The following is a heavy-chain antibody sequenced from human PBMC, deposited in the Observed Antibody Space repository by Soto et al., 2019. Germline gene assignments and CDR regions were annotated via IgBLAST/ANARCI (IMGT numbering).Heavy chain of an antibody. V-gene: IGHV5-51*01. CDR2: IYPGDSDT. CDR3: ARQRLWGTSGYYYFEN. Sequence: GESLKISCKGSGHIFSNYWIGWVRQMPRKGLEWMGIIYPGDSDTRYSPSFQGQVTITVDKSINTAYLQWSRLKASDTAMYYCARQRLWGTSGYYYFENWGQGTLVTVSS. D-gene: IGHD3-22*01. CDR1: GHIFSNYW. J-gene: IGHJ4*02.